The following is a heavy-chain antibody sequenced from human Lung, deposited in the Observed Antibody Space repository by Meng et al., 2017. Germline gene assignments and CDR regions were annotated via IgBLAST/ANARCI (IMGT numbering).Heavy chain of an antibody. CDR3: SGHVDY. Sequence: EVQLVESGGCFVKPGGSLRLSCAASGFTFSNAWMTWVRQAPGKGLEWIGRMKSNVDGGTVDYAAAVKGRFFISRDDSENTFYLQMNGLKTEDTAVYYCSGHVDYWGHGTLVTVSS. V-gene: IGHV3-15*01. CDR1: GFTFSNAW. CDR2: MKSNVDGGTV. J-gene: IGHJ4*01.